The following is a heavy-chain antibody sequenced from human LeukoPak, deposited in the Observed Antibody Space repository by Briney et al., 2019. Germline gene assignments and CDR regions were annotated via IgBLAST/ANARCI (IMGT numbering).Heavy chain of an antibody. V-gene: IGHV1-2*06. CDR1: GYTFTGYH. J-gene: IGHJ4*02. CDR2: INPNSGDT. D-gene: IGHD7-27*01. CDR3: ARVSETGGLAELVDY. Sequence: ASVTVSCKASGYTFTGYHMHWVRQAPGQGLEWMGRINPNSGDTNYAQKFQGRVAMTRDTSISTAFMELTRLRSDDTAVYYCARVSETGGLAELVDYWGQGTLVTVSS.